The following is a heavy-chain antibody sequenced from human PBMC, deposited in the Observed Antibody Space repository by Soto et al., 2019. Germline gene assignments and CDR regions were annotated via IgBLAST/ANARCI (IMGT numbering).Heavy chain of an antibody. CDR2: IYYSGTT. CDR1: RGSITSGGYY. D-gene: IGHD5-12*01. V-gene: IGHV4-31*03. CDR3: AASCVACAGLNYFGMDV. Sequence: SETLSLTCTVPRGSITSGGYYWYWIRQHPGKGLEWIGYIYYSGTTYYNPSLKSRVTISVDTSKNQFSLKLSSVTAADTAVYYCAASCVACAGLNYFGMDVLVQGTSVT. J-gene: IGHJ6*02.